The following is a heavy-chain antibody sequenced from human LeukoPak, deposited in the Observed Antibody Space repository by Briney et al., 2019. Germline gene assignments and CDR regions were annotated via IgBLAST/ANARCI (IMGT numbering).Heavy chain of an antibody. CDR1: GFTFSTYS. J-gene: IGHJ4*02. CDR2: IGYDGRNK. CDR3: AKVGISTSSFDY. V-gene: IGHV3-30*02. Sequence: GGSLRLSCAASGFTFSTYSMYWVRQAPGKGLEWVAFIGYDGRNKYYADSVKGRFTISRDNSKNTLCLQMNSLRAEDTSVYYCAKVGISTSSFDYWGQGTLVTVSS. D-gene: IGHD2-2*01.